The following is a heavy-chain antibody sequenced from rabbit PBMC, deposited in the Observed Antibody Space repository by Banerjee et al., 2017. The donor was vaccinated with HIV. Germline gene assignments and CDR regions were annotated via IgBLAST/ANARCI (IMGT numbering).Heavy chain of an antibody. Sequence: QEQLVESGVDLVKPEGSLTLTCTASGFSFSYYYYVCWVRQAPGEGLEWIGCIYAGSIGSTYYASWAKGRFTISKTSSTTVTLQMTSLTAADTATYFCASSAADSENIRYLALWGPGTLVTVS. CDR3: ASSAADSENIRYLAL. CDR2: IYAGSIGST. J-gene: IGHJ4*01. D-gene: IGHD4-2*01. V-gene: IGHV1S45*01. CDR1: GFSFSYYYY.